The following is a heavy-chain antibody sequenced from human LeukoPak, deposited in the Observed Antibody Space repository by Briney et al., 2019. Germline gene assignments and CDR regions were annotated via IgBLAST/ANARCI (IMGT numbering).Heavy chain of an antibody. Sequence: ASVKVSCKVSGYILTELSMHWVRQAPGKGLEWMGGFDPEDGETIYAQKFQGRVTMTEDTSTDTAYMELSSLRSEDTAVYYCATTTLGGLTEYFQHWGQGTLVTVSS. CDR3: ATTTLGGLTEYFQH. V-gene: IGHV1-24*01. J-gene: IGHJ1*01. D-gene: IGHD3-16*01. CDR1: GYILTELS. CDR2: FDPEDGET.